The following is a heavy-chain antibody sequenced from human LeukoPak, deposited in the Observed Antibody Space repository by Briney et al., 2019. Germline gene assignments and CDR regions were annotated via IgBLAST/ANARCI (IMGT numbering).Heavy chain of an antibody. V-gene: IGHV4-4*02. CDR2: IYHSGST. J-gene: IGHJ3*02. D-gene: IGHD1-26*01. CDR1: GGSISSSNW. Sequence: TSETLSLTCAVSGGSISSSNWWSWVRQPPGKGLEWIGEIYHSGSTNYNPSLKSRVTISVDKSKNQFSPKLSSVTAADTAVYYCARVRRPLGATADAFDIWGQGTMVTVSS. CDR3: ARVRRPLGATADAFDI.